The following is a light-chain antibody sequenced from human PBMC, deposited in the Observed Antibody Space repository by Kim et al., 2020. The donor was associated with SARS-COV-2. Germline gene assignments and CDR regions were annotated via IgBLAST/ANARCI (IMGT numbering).Light chain of an antibody. J-gene: IGLJ3*02. V-gene: IGLV3-19*01. Sequence: ALGKAVTITCRRDTIRNLFVSWYQQRPGQTPVLAMYGRNIRSSGIPDRFSGSRSGNTASLTITGAQAEDEADYYCNSRDSSGYLGVFGGGTQLTVL. CDR1: TIRNLF. CDR2: GRN. CDR3: NSRDSSGYLGV.